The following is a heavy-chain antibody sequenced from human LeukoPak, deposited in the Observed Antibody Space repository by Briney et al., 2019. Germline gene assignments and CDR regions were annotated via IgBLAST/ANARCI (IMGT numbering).Heavy chain of an antibody. CDR1: GFTFDDYA. CDR3: AKVGCRGGSCYPYWYFDL. V-gene: IGHV3-9*01. J-gene: IGHJ2*01. Sequence: PGRSLRLSCAASGFTFDDYAMHWVRQAPGKGLEWVSGISWNSGSIGYADSVKGRFTISRDNAKNSLYLQMNSLRAEDTALYYCAKVGCRGGSCYPYWYFDLWGRGTLVTVSS. CDR2: ISWNSGSI. D-gene: IGHD2-15*01.